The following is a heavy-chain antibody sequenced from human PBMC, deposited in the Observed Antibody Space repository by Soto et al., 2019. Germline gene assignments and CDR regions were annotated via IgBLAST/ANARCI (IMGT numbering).Heavy chain of an antibody. D-gene: IGHD5-18*01. CDR3: ARVAGTYSYGVSAH. CDR1: GGSISSGDYY. Sequence: SETLSLTCTVSGGSISSGDYYWSWIRQPPGKGLEWIGYIYYSGSTYYNPSLKSRVTISVDTSKNQFSLKLSSVTAADTAVYYCARVAGTYSYGVSAHWGQGTLVTVSS. CDR2: IYYSGST. V-gene: IGHV4-30-4*01. J-gene: IGHJ4*02.